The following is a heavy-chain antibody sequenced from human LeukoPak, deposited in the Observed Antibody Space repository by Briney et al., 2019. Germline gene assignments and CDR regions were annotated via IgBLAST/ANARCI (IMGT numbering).Heavy chain of an antibody. D-gene: IGHD6-13*01. Sequence: PGRSLRLSCAASGFTFSSYGMHWVRQAPGKGLEWVAVISYDGSNKYYADSVKGRFTISRDNSKNTLYLQMNSLRAEDTAVYYCAKETYSSSWYGFASWGQGTLVTVSS. J-gene: IGHJ5*01. CDR1: GFTFSSYG. CDR3: AKETYSSSWYGFAS. V-gene: IGHV3-30*18. CDR2: ISYDGSNK.